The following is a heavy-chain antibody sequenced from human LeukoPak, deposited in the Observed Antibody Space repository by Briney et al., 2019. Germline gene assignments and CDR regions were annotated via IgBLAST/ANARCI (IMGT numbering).Heavy chain of an antibody. CDR2: ISSSSSYI. D-gene: IGHD6-19*01. Sequence: GGSLRLSGAASGFTFSSYSMNWVRQAPGKGLEWVSSISSSSSYIYYADSVKGRFTISRDNAKNSLYLQMNSLRAEDTAVYYCARDLRGWYYFDYWGQGTLVTVSS. CDR3: ARDLRGWYYFDY. CDR1: GFTFSSYS. V-gene: IGHV3-21*01. J-gene: IGHJ4*02.